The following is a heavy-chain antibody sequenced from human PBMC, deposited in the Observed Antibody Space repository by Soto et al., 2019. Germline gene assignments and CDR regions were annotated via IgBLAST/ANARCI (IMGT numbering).Heavy chain of an antibody. Sequence: GGSLRLSCAASGFTFSSYWMHWVRQAPGKGLVWVSRINSDGSSTSYADSVKGRFTISIDNAKNTLYLQMNSRRAEDRAVYYCAREARGRYYGMDVWSQGTTVTVSS. CDR2: INSDGSST. V-gene: IGHV3-74*01. CDR1: GFTFSSYW. J-gene: IGHJ6*02. CDR3: AREARGRYYGMDV.